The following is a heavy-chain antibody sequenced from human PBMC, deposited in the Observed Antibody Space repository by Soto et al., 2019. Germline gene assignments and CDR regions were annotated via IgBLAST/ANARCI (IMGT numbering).Heavy chain of an antibody. V-gene: IGHV3-48*02. Sequence: SCAASGFTFSSYWMHWVRQVPGRGLEWVSYISSSSSTIYYADSVKGRFTISRDNAKNSLYLQMNSLRDEDTAVYYCARDLRTSYYAPLNLDSWGQGTLVTVSS. J-gene: IGHJ4*02. CDR3: ARDLRTSYYAPLNLDS. D-gene: IGHD3-10*01. CDR1: GFTFSSYW. CDR2: ISSSSSTI.